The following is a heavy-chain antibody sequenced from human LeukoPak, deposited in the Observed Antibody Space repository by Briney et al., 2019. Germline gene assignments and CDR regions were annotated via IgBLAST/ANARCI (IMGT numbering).Heavy chain of an antibody. Sequence: GGSLRLSCAASGFTFSNYAMSWVRQGPGKGLEWVSGISGSGTNTYYADSVKGRFTISRDNSKNTLYLQMNNLRAEDTAVYYCATERGDSPDYWGQGTQVTVSS. CDR1: GFTFSNYA. V-gene: IGHV3-23*01. J-gene: IGHJ4*02. D-gene: IGHD2-21*01. CDR3: ATERGDSPDY. CDR2: ISGSGTNT.